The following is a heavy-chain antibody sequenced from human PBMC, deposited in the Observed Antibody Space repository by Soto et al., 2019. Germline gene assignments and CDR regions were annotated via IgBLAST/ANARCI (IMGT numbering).Heavy chain of an antibody. CDR2: ISYDGSNK. CDR1: GFTFSSYA. V-gene: IGHV3-30-3*01. CDR3: ARKEITPYYYDSSGSYDY. Sequence: PGGSLRLSCAASGFTFSSYAMHWVRQAPGKGLEWVAVISYDGSNKYYADSVKGRFTISRDNSKNTLYLQMNSLRAEDAAVYYCARKEITPYYYDSSGSYDYWGQGTLVTVSS. J-gene: IGHJ4*02. D-gene: IGHD3-22*01.